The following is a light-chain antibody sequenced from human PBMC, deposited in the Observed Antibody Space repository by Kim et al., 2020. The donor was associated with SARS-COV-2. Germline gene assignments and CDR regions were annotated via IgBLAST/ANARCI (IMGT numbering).Light chain of an antibody. CDR3: SSYAGINNLV. Sequence: GQSGTFSCTGTRGDVGDYNYVSWYQQHPGKAPKLMIYEVNKRPSGVPDRFSGSKSGDTASLTVSGLQAEDEADYYCSSYAGINNLVFGGGTKLTVL. J-gene: IGLJ2*01. CDR1: RGDVGDYNY. CDR2: EVN. V-gene: IGLV2-8*01.